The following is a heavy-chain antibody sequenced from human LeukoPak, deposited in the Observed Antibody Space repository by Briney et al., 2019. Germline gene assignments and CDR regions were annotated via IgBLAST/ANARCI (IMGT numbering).Heavy chain of an antibody. CDR3: ARAMVRGVMRGYFDY. V-gene: IGHV1-69*05. J-gene: IGHJ4*02. D-gene: IGHD3-10*01. CDR1: GGTFSSYA. Sequence: SVKVSCKASGGTFSSYAISWVRQAPGQGLEWMGRIIPIFGTANYAQKFQGRVTITTGESTSTAYMELSSLRSEDTAVYYCARAMVRGVMRGYFDYWGQGTLVTVSS. CDR2: IIPIFGTA.